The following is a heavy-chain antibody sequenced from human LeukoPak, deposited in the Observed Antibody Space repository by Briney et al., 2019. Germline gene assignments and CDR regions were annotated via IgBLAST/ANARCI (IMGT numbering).Heavy chain of an antibody. CDR3: ARDLHVAVADY. Sequence: ASVKVSCKASGYAFTSYGISWVRKAPGQGLEWMGWISAYNGNTNYAQKLQGRVTMTTDTSTSTAYMELRSLRSDDTAVYYCARDLHVAVADYWGQGTLVTVSS. CDR1: GYAFTSYG. D-gene: IGHD6-19*01. J-gene: IGHJ4*02. CDR2: ISAYNGNT. V-gene: IGHV1-18*01.